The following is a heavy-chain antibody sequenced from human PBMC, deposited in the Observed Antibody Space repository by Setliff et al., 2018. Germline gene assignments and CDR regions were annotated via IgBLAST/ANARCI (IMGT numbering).Heavy chain of an antibody. D-gene: IGHD3-22*01. CDR1: GGSISSYY. V-gene: IGHV4-59*01. Sequence: SETLSLTCTVSGGSISSYYWSWIRQPPGKGLEWIGYIYYSGSTNYNPSLKSRVTISVDTSKNQFSLKLSSVSAADTAVYYCARASYYYDSSGYYGAGAFDIWGQGTMVTVSS. CDR3: ARASYYYDSSGYYGAGAFDI. J-gene: IGHJ3*02. CDR2: IYYSGST.